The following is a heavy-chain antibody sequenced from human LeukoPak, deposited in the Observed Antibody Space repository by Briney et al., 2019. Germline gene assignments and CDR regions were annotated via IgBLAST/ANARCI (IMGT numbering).Heavy chain of an antibody. CDR1: GYTFTGHY. Sequence: ASVKVSCKASGYTFTGHYMHLVRQAPGQGLERMGWVNPHSGGTNYAPKFQGRVTMTRDTSISTAYMELSRLRSDDTAVYYCASFFFKQKTAYEMDVWGQGTTVTVSS. J-gene: IGHJ6*02. CDR3: ASFFFKQKTAYEMDV. V-gene: IGHV1-2*02. D-gene: IGHD2-21*01. CDR2: VNPHSGGT.